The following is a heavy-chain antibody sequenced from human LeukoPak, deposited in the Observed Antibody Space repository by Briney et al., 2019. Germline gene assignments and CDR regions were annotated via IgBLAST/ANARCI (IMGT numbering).Heavy chain of an antibody. J-gene: IGHJ4*02. D-gene: IGHD2-21*01. CDR3: ARGFGDYYYFDY. V-gene: IGHV4-59*01. CDR1: GGSISSYY. Sequence: SETLSLTCTVSGGSISSYYWSWIRQPPGKGLEWIGYIYYSGSTNYNPPLTSRVTISVDTSKNQFSLKLSSVTAADTAVYHCARGFGDYYYFDYWGQGTLVTVSS. CDR2: IYYSGST.